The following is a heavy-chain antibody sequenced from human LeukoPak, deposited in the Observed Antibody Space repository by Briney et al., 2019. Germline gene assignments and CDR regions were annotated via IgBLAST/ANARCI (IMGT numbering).Heavy chain of an antibody. CDR2: IPYDGSNK. V-gene: IGHV3-30*18. Sequence: GGSLRLSCAASGFTFSSYGMHWVRQAPGKGLEWVAVIPYDGSNKYYADSVKGRFTISRDNSKNTLYLQMNSLRAEDTAVYYCAKDRYGNRFYYFDYWGQGTLVTVSS. D-gene: IGHD4-11*01. CDR1: GFTFSSYG. J-gene: IGHJ4*02. CDR3: AKDRYGNRFYYFDY.